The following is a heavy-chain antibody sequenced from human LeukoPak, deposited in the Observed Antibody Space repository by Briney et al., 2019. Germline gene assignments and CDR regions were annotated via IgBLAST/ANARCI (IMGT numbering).Heavy chain of an antibody. CDR2: IYSGGST. CDR1: GFTVSNNY. J-gene: IGHJ2*01. Sequence: GGSLRLSCADSGFTVSNNYMSWVRQAPGKGLEWVSVIYSGGSTYYADSVKGRFTISRDNSKNTLYLQMNSLRAEDTAVYYCARDGLGLAPPEWYFDLWGRGTLVTVSS. D-gene: IGHD6-19*01. V-gene: IGHV3-53*01. CDR3: ARDGLGLAPPEWYFDL.